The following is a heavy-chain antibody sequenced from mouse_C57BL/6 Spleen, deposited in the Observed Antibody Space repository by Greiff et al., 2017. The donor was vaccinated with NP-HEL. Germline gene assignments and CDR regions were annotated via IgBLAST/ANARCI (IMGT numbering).Heavy chain of an antibody. Sequence: VQLQQPGAELVRPGSSVKLSCKASGYTFTSYWMPWVKQRPIQGLEWIGNIDPSDSETHYNQKFKDKATLTVDKSSSTAYMQLSSLTSEDSAVYYCARYCSYGYFDVWGTGTTVTVSS. CDR1: GYTFTSYW. CDR3: ARYCSYGYFDV. CDR2: IDPSDSET. J-gene: IGHJ1*03. V-gene: IGHV1-52*01.